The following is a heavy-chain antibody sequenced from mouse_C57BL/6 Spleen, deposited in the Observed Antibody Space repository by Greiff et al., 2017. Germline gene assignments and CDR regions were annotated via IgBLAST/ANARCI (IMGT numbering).Heavy chain of an antibody. CDR2: INPSSGYT. CDR3: ARRRDYYSNYEYFDV. CDR1: GYTFTSYT. J-gene: IGHJ1*03. D-gene: IGHD2-5*01. Sequence: VQLQQSGAELARPGASVKMSCKASGYTFTSYTMHWVKQRPGQGLEWIGYINPSSGYTKYNQKFKDKATLTADKSSSTAYMQLSSLTSEDSAVXYCARRRDYYSNYEYFDVWGTGTTVTVSS. V-gene: IGHV1-4*01.